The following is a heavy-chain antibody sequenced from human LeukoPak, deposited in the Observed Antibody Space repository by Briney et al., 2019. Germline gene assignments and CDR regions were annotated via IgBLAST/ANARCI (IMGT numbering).Heavy chain of an antibody. D-gene: IGHD3-3*01. CDR3: ARERSGSEIFARSFDI. J-gene: IGHJ3*02. V-gene: IGHV4-34*01. Sequence: SETLSVTCAVYGGSFTAYYWSWVRQPPGKGLEWIGEINHSGSTNYNPSLTSRVTISVDKSKNQFSLKLSSVTAADTAVYYCARERSGSEIFARSFDIWGQGTMVTVSS. CDR1: GGSFTAYY. CDR2: INHSGST.